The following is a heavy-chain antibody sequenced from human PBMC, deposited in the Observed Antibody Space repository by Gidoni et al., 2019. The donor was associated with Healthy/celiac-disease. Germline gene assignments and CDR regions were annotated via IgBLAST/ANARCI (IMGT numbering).Heavy chain of an antibody. CDR3: ARTSSGWYAPGWFDP. J-gene: IGHJ5*02. Sequence: QVQLQESGPGLVKPSGTLYLTCAVSGGPISSSNWWSWVCQPPGKGLEWIGEIYHSGSTNYNPSLKIRVTISVDKSKNQFSLKLSSVTAADTAVYYCARTSSGWYAPGWFDPWGQGTLVTVSS. CDR2: IYHSGST. V-gene: IGHV4-4*02. D-gene: IGHD6-19*01. CDR1: GGPISSSNW.